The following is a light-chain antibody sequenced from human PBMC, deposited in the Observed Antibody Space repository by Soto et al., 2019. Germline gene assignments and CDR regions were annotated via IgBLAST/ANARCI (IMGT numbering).Light chain of an antibody. V-gene: IGKV1-27*01. CDR3: QKYNSAPLT. CDR2: AAS. Sequence: DVQMTQSPSSLSASVGDRVTITCRASQGIAPYLAWFQQKPGKVPKLLIYAASTLQSGVPSRFSGSGSGADFTLTISSLQPEDVGTYYWQKYNSAPLTFGGGTKVEIK. CDR1: QGIAPY. J-gene: IGKJ4*01.